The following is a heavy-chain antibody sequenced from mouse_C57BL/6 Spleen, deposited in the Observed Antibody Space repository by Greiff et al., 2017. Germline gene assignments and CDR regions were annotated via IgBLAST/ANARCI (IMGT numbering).Heavy chain of an antibody. J-gene: IGHJ2*01. V-gene: IGHV1-15*01. CDR1: GYTFTDYE. Sequence: QVQLQQSGAELVRPGASVTLSCKASGYTFTDYEMHWVKQTPVHGLEWIGAIDPETGGTAYNQKFKGKAILTADKSSSTAYIELRSLTSEDSAVYYCTRGGLNCFDYRGQGTTLTVSS. D-gene: IGHD3-1*01. CDR2: IDPETGGT. CDR3: TRGGLNCFDY.